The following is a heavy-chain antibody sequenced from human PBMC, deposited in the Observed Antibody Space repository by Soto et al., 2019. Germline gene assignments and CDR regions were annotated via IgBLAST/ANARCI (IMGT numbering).Heavy chain of an antibody. CDR2: IYPGDSDT. J-gene: IGHJ6*02. D-gene: IGHD3-10*01. CDR3: ARGGPIDNYYGSGSNYYYYYGMDV. CDR1: GYSFTSYW. V-gene: IGHV5-51*01. Sequence: GESLKISCKGSGYSFTSYWIGWVRQMPGKGLEWMGIIYPGDSDTRYSPSFQGQVTISADKSISTAYLQWSSLKASDTAMYYCARGGPIDNYYGSGSNYYYYYGMDVWGQGTTVTV.